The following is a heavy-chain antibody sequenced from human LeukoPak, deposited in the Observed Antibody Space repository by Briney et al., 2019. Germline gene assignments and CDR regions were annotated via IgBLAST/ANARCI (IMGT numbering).Heavy chain of an antibody. Sequence: PSETLSLTCTVSGGSISSYYWGWIRQPPGKGLEWIGSIYYRGSTNDNPSLKSRVTISVDTSKNQFSLKLSSVTAADTAVYYCAREVVTVRYFDLWGRGTLVTVSS. CDR2: IYYRGST. J-gene: IGHJ2*01. CDR1: GGSISSYY. V-gene: IGHV4-59*01. CDR3: AREVVTVRYFDL. D-gene: IGHD4-23*01.